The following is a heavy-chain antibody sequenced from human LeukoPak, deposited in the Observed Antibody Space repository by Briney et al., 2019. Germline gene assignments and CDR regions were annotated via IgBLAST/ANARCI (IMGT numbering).Heavy chain of an antibody. CDR2: ISYDGSNK. D-gene: IGHD3-22*01. CDR3: AKDTSLRLRISSGYFDY. CDR1: GFTFSSYG. V-gene: IGHV3-30*18. J-gene: IGHJ4*02. Sequence: PGGSLRLSCAASGFTFSSYGMHWVRQAPGKGLEWVAVISYDGSNKYYADSVKGRFTISRDNSKNTLYLQMNSLRAEDTAVYYCAKDTSLRLRISSGYFDYWGQGTLVTVSS.